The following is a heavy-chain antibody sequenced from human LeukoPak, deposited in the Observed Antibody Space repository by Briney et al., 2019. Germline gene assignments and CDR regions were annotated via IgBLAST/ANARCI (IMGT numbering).Heavy chain of an antibody. V-gene: IGHV3-43*01. Sequence: GGPMRLSCAASGFTFDDYTMHWVRQAPGKGLEWVSLISWDGGSTYYEDSVKGRFTISRDNAKNSLYLQMNSLRAEDTAVYYCARGKYYFDYWGQGTLVTVSS. CDR3: ARGKYYFDY. J-gene: IGHJ4*02. CDR2: ISWDGGST. D-gene: IGHD3-16*01. CDR1: GFTFDDYT.